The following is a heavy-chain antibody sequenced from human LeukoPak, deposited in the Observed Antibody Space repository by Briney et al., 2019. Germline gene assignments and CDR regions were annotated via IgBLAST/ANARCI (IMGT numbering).Heavy chain of an antibody. J-gene: IGHJ3*02. CDR2: IDYTGST. D-gene: IGHD3-10*01. Sequence: PSETLSLTCAVSGGSISSYFWSWIRQPPGTGLEWIGYIDYTGSTNYNPSLKSRLTISIDTSENQFSLKVSSVTAADTAVYYRARHHPGQSGSFDIWGQGTMVTVSS. V-gene: IGHV4-59*08. CDR3: ARHHPGQSGSFDI. CDR1: GGSISSYF.